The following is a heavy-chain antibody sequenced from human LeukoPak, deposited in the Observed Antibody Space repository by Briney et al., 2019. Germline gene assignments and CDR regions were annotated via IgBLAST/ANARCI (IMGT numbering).Heavy chain of an antibody. CDR1: GGTFSSYA. Sequence: SVKVSCKASGGTFSSYAISWVRQAPGQGLESMGGIIPIFGTANYAQKFQGRVTITADESTSTAYMELSSLRSEDTAVYYCARESAHATVTTVDYWGQGTLVTVSS. D-gene: IGHD4-17*01. V-gene: IGHV1-69*13. CDR3: ARESAHATVTTVDY. CDR2: IIPIFGTA. J-gene: IGHJ4*02.